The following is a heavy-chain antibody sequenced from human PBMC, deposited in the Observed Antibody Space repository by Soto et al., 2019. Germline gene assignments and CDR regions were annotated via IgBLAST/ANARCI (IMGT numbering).Heavy chain of an antibody. D-gene: IGHD2-2*01. Sequence: QVQLQESGPGLVKPSQTLSLTCTVSGGSISSGGYYWSWIRQHPGKGLEWIGYIYYSGSTYYNPSLKSRVTISVDTSKNHFSLKLSSVTAADTALYYCARAIVVVPAASQNWFDPWGQGTLVTVSS. V-gene: IGHV4-31*03. J-gene: IGHJ5*02. CDR1: GGSISSGGYY. CDR3: ARAIVVVPAASQNWFDP. CDR2: IYYSGST.